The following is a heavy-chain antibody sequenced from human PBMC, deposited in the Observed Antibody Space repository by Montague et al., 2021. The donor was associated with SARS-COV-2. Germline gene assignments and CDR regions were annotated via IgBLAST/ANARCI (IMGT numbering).Heavy chain of an antibody. CDR2: IDWXXXK. CDR3: ARISAWYSSGWSAFDY. D-gene: IGHD6-19*01. V-gene: IGHV2-70*01. Sequence: PALVKPTQTLTLTGTFSGFSLSTSGMCVSWIRQPPGKALEWLALIDWXXXKYSSTSLKTRLTISKDTSNNQVVLTMTNMDPVDTATYYCARISAWYSSGWSAFDYWGQGTLVTVSS. J-gene: IGHJ4*02. CDR1: GFSLSTSGMC.